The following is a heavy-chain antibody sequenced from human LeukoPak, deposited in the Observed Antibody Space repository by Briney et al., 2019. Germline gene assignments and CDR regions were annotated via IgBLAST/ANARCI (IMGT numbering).Heavy chain of an antibody. CDR2: IYTSGST. Sequence: PSETLSLTCTVSGGSISSYYWSWIRQPAGKGLEWIGRIYTSGSTNYNPSLKSRVTMSVDTSKNQFSLKLSSVTAADTAAYYCATPGYSSSWYSGNDAFDIWGQGTMVTVSS. V-gene: IGHV4-4*07. J-gene: IGHJ3*02. CDR3: ATPGYSSSWYSGNDAFDI. D-gene: IGHD6-13*01. CDR1: GGSISSYY.